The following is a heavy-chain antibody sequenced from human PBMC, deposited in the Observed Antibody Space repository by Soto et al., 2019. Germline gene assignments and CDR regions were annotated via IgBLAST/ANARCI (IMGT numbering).Heavy chain of an antibody. J-gene: IGHJ4*02. CDR1: GGSISSGGYS. V-gene: IGHV4-30-2*01. D-gene: IGHD4-17*01. CDR2: IYHSGST. Sequence: SETLSLTCAVSGGSISSGGYSWSWIRQPPGKGLEWIGYIYHSGSTYYNPSLKSRVTISVDTSKNQFSLKLSSVTAADTAVYYCARLGTTVTNFDYWGQGTLVTVSS. CDR3: ARLGTTVTNFDY.